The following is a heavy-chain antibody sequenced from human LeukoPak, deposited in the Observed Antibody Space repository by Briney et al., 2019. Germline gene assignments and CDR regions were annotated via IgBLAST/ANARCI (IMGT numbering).Heavy chain of an antibody. CDR3: ARHGATHYYYYMDV. V-gene: IGHV4-59*08. D-gene: IGHD5-12*01. CDR1: GGSISNYY. CDR2: IFYSGNT. J-gene: IGHJ6*03. Sequence: PSETLSLTCTVSGGSISNYYWSWIRQPPGKELEWIGYIFYSGNTNYNPSLKSRLTISVDTSKNQFSLKLSSVTAADTAVYYCARHGATHYYYYMDVWGKGTTVTVSS.